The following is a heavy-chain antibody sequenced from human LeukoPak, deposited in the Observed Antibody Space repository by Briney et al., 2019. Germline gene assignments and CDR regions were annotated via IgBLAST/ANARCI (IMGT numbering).Heavy chain of an antibody. CDR3: AKDRGAAAGTSRYGMDV. CDR2: ISYDGSNK. V-gene: IGHV3-30*18. Sequence: GGSLRLSCAASGFTFSSYGMHWVRQAPGKGLEWVAVISYDGSNKYYADSVKGRFTISRDNSKNTLYLQMNSLRTEDTAVYYCAKDRGAAAGTSRYGMDVWGQGTTVTVSS. CDR1: GFTFSSYG. J-gene: IGHJ6*02. D-gene: IGHD6-13*01.